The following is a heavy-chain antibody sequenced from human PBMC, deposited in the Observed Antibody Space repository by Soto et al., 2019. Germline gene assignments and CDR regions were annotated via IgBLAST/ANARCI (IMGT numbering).Heavy chain of an antibody. J-gene: IGHJ6*02. Sequence: GGSLRLSCAASGFTFSSYAMHWVRQAPGKGLEWVAVISYDGSNKYYADSVKGRFTISRDNSKNTLYLQMNSLRAEDTAVYYCARDNGATIRYYYYGMDVWGQGTTVTVSS. V-gene: IGHV3-30-3*01. CDR3: ARDNGATIRYYYYGMDV. D-gene: IGHD5-12*01. CDR2: ISYDGSNK. CDR1: GFTFSSYA.